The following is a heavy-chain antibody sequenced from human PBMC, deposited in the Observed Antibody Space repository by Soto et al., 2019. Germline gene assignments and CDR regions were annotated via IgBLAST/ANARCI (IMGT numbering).Heavy chain of an antibody. D-gene: IGHD6-19*01. Sequence: GASVKVSCXASGYTFTSYGISWVRQAPGQGLEWMGWISAYNGNTNYAQKLQGRVTMTTDTSTSTAYMELRSLRSDDTAVYYCARHDIAVAGNNYFDYWGQGTLVTVSS. CDR1: GYTFTSYG. J-gene: IGHJ4*02. CDR2: ISAYNGNT. V-gene: IGHV1-18*01. CDR3: ARHDIAVAGNNYFDY.